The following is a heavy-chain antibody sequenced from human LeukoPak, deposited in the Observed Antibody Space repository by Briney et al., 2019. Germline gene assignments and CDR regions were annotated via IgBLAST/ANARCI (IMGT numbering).Heavy chain of an antibody. CDR2: IYYSGST. Sequence: SETLSLTCTVSGGSISSSSYYWGWIRQPPGKGLEWIGSIYYSGSTYYNPSLKSRVTISVDTSKNQFSLKLSSATAADTAVYYCARTFAARYGMDVWGQGTTVTVSS. CDR1: GGSISSSSYY. V-gene: IGHV4-39*01. J-gene: IGHJ6*02. CDR3: ARTFAARYGMDV. D-gene: IGHD3-10*01.